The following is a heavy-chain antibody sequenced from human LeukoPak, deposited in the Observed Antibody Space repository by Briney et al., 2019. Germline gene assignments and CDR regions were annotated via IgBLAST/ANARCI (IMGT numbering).Heavy chain of an antibody. J-gene: IGHJ5*02. CDR1: GYTFTGYY. D-gene: IGHD6-13*01. Sequence: ASVKVSCKASGYTFTGYYMHWVRQAPGQGLEWMGWISAYNGNTNYAQKLQGRVTMTTDTSTSTAYMELRSLRSDDTAVYYCARVVGQQLVPWYNWFDPWGQGTLVTVSS. CDR2: ISAYNGNT. CDR3: ARVVGQQLVPWYNWFDP. V-gene: IGHV1-18*04.